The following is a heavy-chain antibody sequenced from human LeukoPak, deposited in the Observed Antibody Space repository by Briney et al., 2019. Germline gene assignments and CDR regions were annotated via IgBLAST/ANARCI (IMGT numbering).Heavy chain of an antibody. J-gene: IGHJ6*03. D-gene: IGHD3-9*01. CDR1: GGSISSSSYY. V-gene: IGHV4-39*07. CDR3: ARDRLTETNYYYYYMDV. CDR2: IYYSGST. Sequence: SETLSLTCTVSGGSISSSSYYWGWIRQPPGKGLEWIGSIYYSGSTYYNPSLKSRVTISVDTSRNQFSLKLSSVTAADTAVYYCARDRLTETNYYYYYMDVWGKGTTVTVSS.